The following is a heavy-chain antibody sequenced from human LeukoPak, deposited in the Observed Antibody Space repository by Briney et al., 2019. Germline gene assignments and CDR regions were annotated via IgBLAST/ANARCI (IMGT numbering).Heavy chain of an antibody. Sequence: GGSLRLSCTASGFTFGVYAMSWVRQAPGKGLEWVGFIRSKAYGGTTEYAASVKGRFTISRDDSKSIAYLQMNSLKTEDTAVYYCTRALAYCGGDCYSDYWGQGTLVTVSS. J-gene: IGHJ4*02. V-gene: IGHV3-49*04. D-gene: IGHD2-21*01. CDR2: IRSKAYGGTT. CDR3: TRALAYCGGDCYSDY. CDR1: GFTFGVYA.